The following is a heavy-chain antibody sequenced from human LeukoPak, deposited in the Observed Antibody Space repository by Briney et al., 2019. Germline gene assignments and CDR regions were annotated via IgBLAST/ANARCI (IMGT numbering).Heavy chain of an antibody. J-gene: IGHJ4*02. CDR3: VRGTGY. CDR2: ISSNGDNT. Sequence: GGSLRLPCSVSGFTFSTYVMHWVRQAPGKGLEYVSAISSNGDNTYYADSVKGRFTISRDNSKNTLYLQMSSLRADDTAVYYCVRGTGYWGQGTLVAVSS. CDR1: GFTFSTYV. V-gene: IGHV3-64D*06.